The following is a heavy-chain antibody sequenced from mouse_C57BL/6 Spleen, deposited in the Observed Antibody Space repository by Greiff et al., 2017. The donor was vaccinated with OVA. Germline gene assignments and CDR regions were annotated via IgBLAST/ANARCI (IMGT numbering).Heavy chain of an antibody. CDR2: ISSGGSYS. J-gene: IGHJ1*03. V-gene: IGHV5-6*01. CDR1: GFTFSSYG. CDR3: ARYYGSREDWYFDV. Sequence: EVQGVESGGDLVKPGGSLKLSCAASGFTFSSYGMSWVRQTPDKRLEWVATISSGGSYSYYPDSVKGRFTISRDNAKNTLYLQMSSLKSEDTAMYYCARYYGSREDWYFDVWGTGTTVTVSS. D-gene: IGHD1-1*01.